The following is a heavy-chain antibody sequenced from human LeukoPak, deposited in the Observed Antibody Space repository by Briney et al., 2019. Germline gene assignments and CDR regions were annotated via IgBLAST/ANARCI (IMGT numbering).Heavy chain of an antibody. CDR2: IYYSGST. CDR3: ARVPGGGTAAN. CDR1: AGSVSAGSYL. Sequence: TSETLSLTCTVAAGSVSAGSYLRRGIGQPPGKGLERIGYIYYSGSTNYNHSLKSRVTISVDLSKNQFSLRLSSVTTPDRVVYCCARVPGGGTAANWGQGTMVTVSS. D-gene: IGHD1-7*01. J-gene: IGHJ3*01. V-gene: IGHV4-61*01.